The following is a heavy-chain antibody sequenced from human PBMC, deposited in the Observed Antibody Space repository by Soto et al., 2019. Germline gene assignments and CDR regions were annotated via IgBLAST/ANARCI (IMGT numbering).Heavy chain of an antibody. Sequence: SETLSLTCAVSGGSISSSNWCSCVRQPPGKGLEWIGEIYHSGSTNYNPSLKSRVTISVDKSKNQFSLKLSSVTAADTAVYYCARDGIVVVPAAHDGGDYYYGMDVWGQGTTVTVSS. CDR2: IYHSGST. V-gene: IGHV4-4*02. J-gene: IGHJ6*02. CDR3: ARDGIVVVPAAHDGGDYYYGMDV. CDR1: GGSISSSNW. D-gene: IGHD2-2*01.